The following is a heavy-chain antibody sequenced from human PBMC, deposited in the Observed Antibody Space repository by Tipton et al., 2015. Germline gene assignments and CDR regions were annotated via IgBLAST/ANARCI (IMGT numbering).Heavy chain of an antibody. Sequence: SLRLSCAASGFTFSNYWMTWVRQAPGKGLEWVANIKPDGSEKYFVDSVKGRFTISRDNAKNSVYLEMNSLRAEDTAVYYCARGSYFDKWGQGTLVTVSS. J-gene: IGHJ4*02. CDR1: GFTFSNYW. V-gene: IGHV3-7*03. CDR3: ARGSYFDK. CDR2: IKPDGSEK.